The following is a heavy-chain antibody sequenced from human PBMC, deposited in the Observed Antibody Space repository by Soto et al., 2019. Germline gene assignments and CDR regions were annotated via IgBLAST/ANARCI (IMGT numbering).Heavy chain of an antibody. CDR3: ALNTVAYYYYGMAV. D-gene: IGHD4-17*01. CDR1: GGSISSYY. CDR2: IYYSGST. J-gene: IGHJ6*02. V-gene: IGHV4-59*01. Sequence: SETLSLTCTVSGGSISSYYWSWIRQPPGKGLEWIGYIYYSGSTNYNPSLKSRVTISVDTSKNQFSLKLSSVTAADTAVYYCALNTVAYYYYGMAVWGQGTTVTVSS.